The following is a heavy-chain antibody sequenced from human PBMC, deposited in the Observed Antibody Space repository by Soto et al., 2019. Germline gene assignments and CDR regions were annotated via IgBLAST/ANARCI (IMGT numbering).Heavy chain of an antibody. Sequence: QVQLVQSGAEVKKPGSSVKVSCKASGGTFSSYAISWVRQAPGQGLEWMGGIIPIFGTANYAQKFQGRVTIHEDEYTRPADVELSRLRSEDKAVYYCATMKGGYPYYYYGMDVWGQGTTVTVSS. CDR3: ATMKGGYPYYYYGMDV. J-gene: IGHJ6*02. CDR2: IIPIFGTA. D-gene: IGHD3-16*02. CDR1: GGTFSSYA. V-gene: IGHV1-69*12.